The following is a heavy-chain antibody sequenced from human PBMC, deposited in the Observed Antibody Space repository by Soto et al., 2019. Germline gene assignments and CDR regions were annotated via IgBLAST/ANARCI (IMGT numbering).Heavy chain of an antibody. CDR3: AKSSSFEFGSASQYL. D-gene: IGHD3-10*01. V-gene: IGHV3-9*01. J-gene: IGHJ5*02. Sequence: ESGGGLAQPGRSLRISCVASGFTFDDYAMHWVRLSPGKGLEWVSGINWNSATVGYADSVKGRFTISRDNAKNSLFLQMSSLRPEDTAFYYCAKSSSFEFGSASQYLWGQGTLVTVSS. CDR1: GFTFDDYA. CDR2: INWNSATV.